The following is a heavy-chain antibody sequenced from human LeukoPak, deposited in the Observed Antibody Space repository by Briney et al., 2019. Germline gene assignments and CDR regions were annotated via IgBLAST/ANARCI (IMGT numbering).Heavy chain of an antibody. CDR3: ARDERRDGYNSAFDI. CDR2: IIPILGIA. V-gene: IGHV1-69*04. CDR1: GGTFSSYA. Sequence: ASVKVSCKASGGTFSSYAISWVRQAPGQGLEWMGRIIPILGIANYAQKFQGRVTITADKSTSTAYMELSSLRSEDTAVYYCARDERRDGYNSAFDIWGQGTMVTVSS. J-gene: IGHJ3*02. D-gene: IGHD5-24*01.